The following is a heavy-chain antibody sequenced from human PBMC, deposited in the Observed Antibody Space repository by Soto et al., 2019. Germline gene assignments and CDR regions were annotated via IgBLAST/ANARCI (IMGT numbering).Heavy chain of an antibody. J-gene: IGHJ4*02. CDR2: IKHDGSET. CDR1: GFTFNTFW. CDR3: ARDFATHCSGSTCYPYAY. Sequence: GGSLRLSCAASGFTFNTFWMSWVRQSPGKGLEWVANIKHDGSETYYTDSVKGRFTISRDNAKNSLFLQMNTLRTEDTAVYYCARDFATHCSGSTCYPYAYWGQGALVTVSS. D-gene: IGHD2-15*01. V-gene: IGHV3-7*03.